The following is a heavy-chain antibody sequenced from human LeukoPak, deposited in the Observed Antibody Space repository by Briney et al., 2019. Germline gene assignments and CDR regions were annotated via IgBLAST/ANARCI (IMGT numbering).Heavy chain of an antibody. Sequence: PSETLSLTCTVSGGSISSYYWSWIRQPPGKGLEWIGYIYYSGNTNYNPSLKSRVTISLDTSKNQVSLKLSSVTAADTAAYYCAREQYYYDSGTYYTFFDYWGQGTLVTVSS. D-gene: IGHD3-10*01. CDR2: IYYSGNT. CDR1: GGSISSYY. J-gene: IGHJ4*02. CDR3: AREQYYYDSGTYYTFFDY. V-gene: IGHV4-59*01.